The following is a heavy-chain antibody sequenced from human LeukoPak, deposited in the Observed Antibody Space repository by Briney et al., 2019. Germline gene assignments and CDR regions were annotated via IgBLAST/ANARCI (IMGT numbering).Heavy chain of an antibody. CDR2: IKQDGSEK. CDR3: AREGFWSAPGAFDI. Sequence: PGGPLRLSCAASGFTVSSNYMSWVRQAPGKALEWVANIKQDGSEKYYVDSVKGRFTISRDNAKNSLYLQMNSLRAEDTAVYYCAREGFWSAPGAFDIWGQGTMVTVSS. J-gene: IGHJ3*02. CDR1: GFTVSSNY. V-gene: IGHV3-7*01. D-gene: IGHD3-3*01.